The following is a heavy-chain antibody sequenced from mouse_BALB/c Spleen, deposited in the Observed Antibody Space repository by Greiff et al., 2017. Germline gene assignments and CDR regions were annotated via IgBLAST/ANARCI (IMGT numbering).Heavy chain of an antibody. CDR1: GFNIKDYY. J-gene: IGHJ3*01. V-gene: IGHV14-1*02. D-gene: IGHD1-2*01. Sequence: VQLQQSGAELVRPGALVKLSCKASGFNIKDYYMHWVKQRPEQGLEWIGRIDPANGNTKYDPKFQGKATITADTSSNTAYLQLSSLTSEDTAVYYCAFYYGNDWFAYWGQGTLVTVSA. CDR3: AFYYGNDWFAY. CDR2: IDPANGNT.